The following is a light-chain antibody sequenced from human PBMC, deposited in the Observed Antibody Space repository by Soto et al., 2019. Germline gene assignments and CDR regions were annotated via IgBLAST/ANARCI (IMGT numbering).Light chain of an antibody. CDR2: DVS. CDR3: CSYAGSYTFYV. CDR1: SSDVGDYNY. Sequence: QPVLTQPRSVSGSPGQSVTISCFGTSSDVGDYNYVSWYQQHPGKAPKLMIYDVSKRPSGVPDRFSGSKSGNTASLTISGLQAEDEADYYCCSYAGSYTFYVFGTGTKLTVL. J-gene: IGLJ1*01. V-gene: IGLV2-11*01.